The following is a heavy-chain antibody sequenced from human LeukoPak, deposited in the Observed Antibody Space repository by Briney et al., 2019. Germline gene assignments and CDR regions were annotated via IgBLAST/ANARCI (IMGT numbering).Heavy chain of an antibody. Sequence: SETLSPTCTVSGGSISSYYWSWIRQPAGKGLEWIGRIYTSGSTNYNPSLKSRVTMSVDTSKNQFSLKLSSVTAADTAVYYCARDQYSYGGHYFDYWGQGTLVTVSS. V-gene: IGHV4-4*07. CDR1: GGSISSYY. CDR3: ARDQYSYGGHYFDY. D-gene: IGHD5-18*01. CDR2: IYTSGST. J-gene: IGHJ4*02.